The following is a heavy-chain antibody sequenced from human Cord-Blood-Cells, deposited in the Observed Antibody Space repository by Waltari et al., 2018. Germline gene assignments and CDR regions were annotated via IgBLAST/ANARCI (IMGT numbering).Heavy chain of an antibody. J-gene: IGHJ3*02. V-gene: IGHV3-53*01. CDR3: ARYIAARAFDI. CDR2: IYSGGST. Sequence: EVQLVESGGGLIQPGGSLRLSCAASGFTVSSNYMSWVRQAPGKGLECVSVIYSGGSTYYADSVKGRFTISRDNSKNTLYLQMNSLRAEDTAVYYCARYIAARAFDIWGQGTMVTVSS. D-gene: IGHD6-6*01. CDR1: GFTVSSNY.